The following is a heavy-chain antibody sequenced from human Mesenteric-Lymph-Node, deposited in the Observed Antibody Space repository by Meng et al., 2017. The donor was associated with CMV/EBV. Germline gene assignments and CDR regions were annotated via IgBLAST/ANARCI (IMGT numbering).Heavy chain of an antibody. CDR3: ARTTSSATRWFDP. V-gene: IGHV3-74*01. CDR2: INSDGSGT. J-gene: IGHJ5*02. CDR1: GFTFSSYW. Sequence: GESLKISCAASGFTFSSYWMHWVRQAPGKGLMWVSRINSDGSGTTYADSVKGRFTISRDNSKNTLYLQMNSLRTEDTAMYYCARTTSSATRWFDPWGQGTLVTVSS. D-gene: IGHD2-15*01.